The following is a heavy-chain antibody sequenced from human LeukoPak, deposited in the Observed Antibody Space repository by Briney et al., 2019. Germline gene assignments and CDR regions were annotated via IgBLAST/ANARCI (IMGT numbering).Heavy chain of an antibody. V-gene: IGHV4-4*07. CDR1: GGFISDYY. CDR2: IYTSGST. J-gene: IGHJ6*03. CDR3: ARDDGLRGNYYYYMDV. Sequence: SETLSLTCTVSGGFISDYYWSWIRQPAGKGLGWIGRIYTSGSTNYNPSLKSRVTMSVDTSKNQLSLKLISVTAADTAVYYCARDDGLRGNYYYYMDVWGKGTTVTISS. D-gene: IGHD3-10*01.